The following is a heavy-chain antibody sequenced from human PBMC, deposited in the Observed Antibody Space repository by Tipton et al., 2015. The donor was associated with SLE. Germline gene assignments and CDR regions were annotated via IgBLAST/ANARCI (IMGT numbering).Heavy chain of an antibody. J-gene: IGHJ6*02. CDR3: ARVRDVDQMEPSFYYGMDV. Sequence: VQLVQSGAEVKESGESLKISCKGSGYSSTTYWIGWVRQMPGKGLEWMGIVFPGDSDTRYSPSFQGQVTMSADKSISTAYLQWSSLKASDTGIYYCARVRDVDQMEPSFYYGMDVWGQGTTVTVSS. CDR2: VFPGDSDT. D-gene: IGHD5-24*01. V-gene: IGHV5-51*03. CDR1: GYSSTTYW.